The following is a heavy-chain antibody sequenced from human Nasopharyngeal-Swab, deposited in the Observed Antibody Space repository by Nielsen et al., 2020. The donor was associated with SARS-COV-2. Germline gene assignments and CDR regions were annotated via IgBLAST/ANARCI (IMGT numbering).Heavy chain of an antibody. Sequence: WIRQPPGKGLEWIGSIYYSGSTYYNPSLKSRVTISVDTSKNQFSLKLSSVTAADTAVYYCAREGNCSGGSCYSYFDYWGQGTLVTVSS. CDR2: IYYSGST. J-gene: IGHJ4*02. CDR3: AREGNCSGGSCYSYFDY. D-gene: IGHD2-15*01. V-gene: IGHV4-39*07.